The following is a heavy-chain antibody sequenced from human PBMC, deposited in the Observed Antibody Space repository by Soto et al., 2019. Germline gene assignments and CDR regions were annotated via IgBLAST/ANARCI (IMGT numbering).Heavy chain of an antibody. CDR1: GYTFTSYD. V-gene: IGHV1-8*01. D-gene: IGHD6-19*01. CDR2: MNPNSGNT. J-gene: IGHJ6*02. Sequence: QVQLVQSGAEVKKPGASVKVSCKASGYTFTSYDINWVRQATGQGLEWMGWMNPNSGNTGYAQKFKGRINMTRNTSISTAYMELSSLRSEDTAVYYCARDTGIAVAGSGMDVWGQGTTVTVSS. CDR3: ARDTGIAVAGSGMDV.